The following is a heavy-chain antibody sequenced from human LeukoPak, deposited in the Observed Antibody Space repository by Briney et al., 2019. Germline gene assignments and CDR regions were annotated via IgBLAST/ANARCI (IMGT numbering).Heavy chain of an antibody. V-gene: IGHV3-66*01. CDR3: ARAEVFDY. CDR2: IYSAGST. Sequence: PGGSLRLSCAASGFTVSTNYMNWVRQAPGKGLEMVSVIYSAGSTYYADSVKGRFTISRDNSKNTLYLQMNSLTAEDTAVYYCARAEVFDYWGQGTLVTVSS. CDR1: GFTVSTNY. J-gene: IGHJ4*02.